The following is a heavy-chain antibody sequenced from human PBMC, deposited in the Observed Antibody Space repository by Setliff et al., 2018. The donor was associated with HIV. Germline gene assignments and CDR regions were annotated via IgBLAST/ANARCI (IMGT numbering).Heavy chain of an antibody. D-gene: IGHD5-18*01. Sequence: NPSETLSLTCTVSGGSTSSSSNYWAWIRQPPGKGLEWIGYIFYSGSTNYNPSLKSRVTISVDTTKSQISLKLSSVTAADTAVYYCARGAGYSYFDYSYYYMDVWGKGTTVTVSS. V-gene: IGHV4-61*05. CDR1: GGSTSSSSNY. CDR2: IFYSGST. J-gene: IGHJ6*03. CDR3: ARGAGYSYFDYSYYYMDV.